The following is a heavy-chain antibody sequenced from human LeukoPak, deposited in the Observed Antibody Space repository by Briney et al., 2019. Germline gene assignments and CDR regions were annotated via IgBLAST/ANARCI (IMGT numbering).Heavy chain of an antibody. J-gene: IGHJ3*02. CDR3: ARGHSRYSSSRIRASAFDI. CDR1: GGSISSSSYY. D-gene: IGHD6-13*01. V-gene: IGHV4-39*07. Sequence: SETLSLTCTVSGGSISSSSYYWGWIRQPPGKGLEWIGSIYYSGSTYYNPSLKSRVTISVDTSKNQFSLKLSSVTAADTAVYYCARGHSRYSSSRIRASAFDIWGQGTMVTVSS. CDR2: IYYSGST.